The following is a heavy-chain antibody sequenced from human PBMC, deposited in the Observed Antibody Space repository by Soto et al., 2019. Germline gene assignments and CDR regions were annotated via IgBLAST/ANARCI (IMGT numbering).Heavy chain of an antibody. CDR2: ISAYNGNT. D-gene: IGHD3-10*01. J-gene: IGHJ4*02. CDR3: ARDRPSGYYGSGSYYKPPGIRNDY. Sequence: EASVKVSCKASGYTFTSYGISWVRQAPGQGLEWMGWISAYNGNTNYAQKLQGRVTMTTDTSTSTAYMELRSLRSDDTAVYYCARDRPSGYYGSGSYYKPPGIRNDYWGQGTLVTVSS. CDR1: GYTFTSYG. V-gene: IGHV1-18*04.